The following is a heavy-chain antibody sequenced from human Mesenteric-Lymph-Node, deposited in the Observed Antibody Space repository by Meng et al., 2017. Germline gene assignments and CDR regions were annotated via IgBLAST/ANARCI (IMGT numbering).Heavy chain of an antibody. CDR3: ARVRGSGSYLFDY. CDR2: ISGSGGST. J-gene: IGHJ4*02. D-gene: IGHD3-10*01. V-gene: IGHV3-23*01. CDR1: GFTFSSYA. Sequence: GESLKISCAASGFTFSSYAMSWVRQAPGKGLEWVSAISGSGGSTYYADSVKGRFTISRDNSKNTLYLQMNSLRAEDTAVYYCARVRGSGSYLFDYWCQGTRVTGSS.